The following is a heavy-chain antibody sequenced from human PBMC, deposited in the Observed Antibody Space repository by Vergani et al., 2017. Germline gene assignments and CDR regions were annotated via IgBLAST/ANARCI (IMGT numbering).Heavy chain of an antibody. CDR2: IKSQIDGGTT. Sequence: EVQVVESGGGLIKPGGSLRLSCVVSGITFKNDWMTWVRQGPGKGLEWVGRIKSQIDGGTTDYAAPVKGRFTISRDDSTNMLYLHMNSLKTEDTAVYYCTTLSPNWAHWWGQGTLVNVSS. CDR1: GITFKNDW. CDR3: TTLSPNWAHW. D-gene: IGHD7-27*01. V-gene: IGHV3-15*01. J-gene: IGHJ4*02.